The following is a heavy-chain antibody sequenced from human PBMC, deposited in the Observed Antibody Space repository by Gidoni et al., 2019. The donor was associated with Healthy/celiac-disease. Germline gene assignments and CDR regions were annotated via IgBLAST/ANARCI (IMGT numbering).Heavy chain of an antibody. Sequence: KGLEWIGYIYYSGSTNYNPSLKSRVTISVDTSKNQFSLKLSSVTAADTAVYYCARDSLNNWNDYYGMDVWGQGTTVTVSS. J-gene: IGHJ6*02. CDR2: IYYSGST. CDR3: ARDSLNNWNDYYGMDV. D-gene: IGHD1-20*01. V-gene: IGHV4-59*01.